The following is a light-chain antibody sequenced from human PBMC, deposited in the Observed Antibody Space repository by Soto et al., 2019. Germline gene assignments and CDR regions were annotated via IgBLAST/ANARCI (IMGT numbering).Light chain of an antibody. CDR1: SSDVGGYNY. CDR3: SSYTSSRGFL. V-gene: IGLV2-14*01. Sequence: QSALTQPASVSGSPGQSITISCTGTSSDVGGYNYVSWYQQHPGKAPKLMIYDVSNRPSGVSNRFSGSKSGNTASLTISGLQAEDEADYYCSSYTSSRGFLFGTETKLTVL. J-gene: IGLJ1*01. CDR2: DVS.